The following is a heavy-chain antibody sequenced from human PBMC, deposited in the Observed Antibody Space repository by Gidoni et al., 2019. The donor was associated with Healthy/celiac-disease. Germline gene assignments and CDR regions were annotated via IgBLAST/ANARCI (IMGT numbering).Heavy chain of an antibody. CDR2: ISGSGGST. Sequence: EVQLLESGGGLVPPGGSLRLSCAASGFTFSSYAMSWVRQAPGKGLEWVSAISGSGGSTYYADSVKGRFTISRDNSKNTLYLQMNSLRAEDTAVYYCAKKSYDFWSGYYYYFDYWGQGTLVTVSS. CDR3: AKKSYDFWSGYYYYFDY. J-gene: IGHJ4*02. D-gene: IGHD3-3*01. V-gene: IGHV3-23*01. CDR1: GFTFSSYA.